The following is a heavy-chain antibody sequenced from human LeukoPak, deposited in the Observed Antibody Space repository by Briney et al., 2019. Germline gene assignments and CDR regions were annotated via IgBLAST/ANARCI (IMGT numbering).Heavy chain of an antibody. CDR3: ARHAYIVVVPAAIGSNWFDP. D-gene: IGHD2-2*01. CDR1: GFTFSSYS. CDR2: ISSSSSYI. Sequence: GGSLGLSCAASGFTFSSYSMNWVRQAPGKGLEWVSSISSSSSYIYYADSVKGRFTISRDNAKNSLYLQMNSLRAEDTAVYYCARHAYIVVVPAAIGSNWFDPWGQGTLVTVSS. V-gene: IGHV3-21*01. J-gene: IGHJ5*02.